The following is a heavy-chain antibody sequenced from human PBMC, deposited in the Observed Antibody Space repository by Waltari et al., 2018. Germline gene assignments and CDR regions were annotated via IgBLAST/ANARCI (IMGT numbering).Heavy chain of an antibody. CDR3: ARKGAAAGNWFDP. Sequence: QVQLVQSGAEVKKPGASVKVSCKASGYTFTSYDINWVRQATGQGLEWMGWRSPNSGNAGYAQKFKGRVTITRNTSISTAYMELSSLRSEDTAVYYCARKGAAAGNWFDPWGQGTLVTVSS. CDR2: RSPNSGNA. J-gene: IGHJ5*02. V-gene: IGHV1-8*03. D-gene: IGHD6-13*01. CDR1: GYTFTSYD.